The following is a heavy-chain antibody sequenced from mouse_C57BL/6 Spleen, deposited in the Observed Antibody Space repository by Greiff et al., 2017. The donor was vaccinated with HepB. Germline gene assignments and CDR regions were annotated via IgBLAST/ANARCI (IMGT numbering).Heavy chain of an antibody. J-gene: IGHJ4*01. V-gene: IGHV1-58*01. CDR3: ARNYGSSYAMDY. CDR2: IYIGNGYN. Sequence: EVQLVESGAELVRPGSSVKMSCKTSGYTFTSYGINWVKQRPGQGLEWIGYIYIGNGYNEYNEKFKGKATLTSDTSSSTAYMQLSSLTSEDSAIYYCARNYGSSYAMDYWGQGTSVTVSS. D-gene: IGHD1-1*01. CDR1: GYTFTSYG.